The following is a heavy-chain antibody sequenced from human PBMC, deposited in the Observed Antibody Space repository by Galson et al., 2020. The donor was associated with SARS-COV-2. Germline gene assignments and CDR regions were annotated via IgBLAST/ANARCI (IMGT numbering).Heavy chain of an antibody. J-gene: IGHJ4*02. D-gene: IGHD4-17*01. CDR1: GGSFSGYY. CDR3: ARVLYYGDYWELLGVDPLQRYYCDY. V-gene: IGHV4-34*01. Sequence: SETLSLTCAVYGGSFSGYYWSWIRQPPGKGLEWIGEINHRGSTNYNPSLKSRVTISVDTSKNQFSLKLSSVTAADTAVYYCARVLYYGDYWELLGVDPLQRYYCDYWGQGTLVTVSS. CDR2: INHRGST.